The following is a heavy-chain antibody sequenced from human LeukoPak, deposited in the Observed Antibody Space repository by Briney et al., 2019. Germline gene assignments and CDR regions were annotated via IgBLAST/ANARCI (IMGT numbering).Heavy chain of an antibody. Sequence: AETLSLTCSVSGVSINNHIWSWIRQPPGKGLEWIGYISYSGSANYNPSLKSRVTISVATSKNQFSLKVTSVTAADMAVYYCARETAMVLDYWGQGTLVTVSS. V-gene: IGHV4-59*11. CDR1: GVSINNHI. J-gene: IGHJ4*02. D-gene: IGHD5-18*01. CDR2: ISYSGSA. CDR3: ARETAMVLDY.